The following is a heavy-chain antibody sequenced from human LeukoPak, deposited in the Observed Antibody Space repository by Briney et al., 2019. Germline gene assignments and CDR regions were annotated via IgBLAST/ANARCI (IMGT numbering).Heavy chain of an antibody. CDR3: ARAYYYGSGSYDH. J-gene: IGHJ1*01. CDR2: INHSGST. V-gene: IGHV4-34*01. D-gene: IGHD3-10*01. CDR1: GGSFSGYY. Sequence: PSETLSLTCAVYGGSFSGYYGSWIRQPPGKGLGWVGEINHSGSTNYNPSLKSRVTISIDTAKDQFSLKLSSGTAVDTAVYYCARAYYYGSGSYDHWGQGTLVTVLS.